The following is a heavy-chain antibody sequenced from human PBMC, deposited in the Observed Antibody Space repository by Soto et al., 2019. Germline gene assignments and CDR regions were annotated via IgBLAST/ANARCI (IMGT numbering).Heavy chain of an antibody. D-gene: IGHD4-17*01. CDR3: ARKATVTTCFDY. J-gene: IGHJ4*02. Sequence: QVQLQESGPGLVKPSQTLSLTCTVSGGSISSGGYYWSWIRQHPGKGLEWIGYIYYSGSTYYNPSLKSGVTIPLNTSKNLFSLKLSSVTAADTAVYYWARKATVTTCFDYGGQGTLVTVPS. V-gene: IGHV4-31*03. CDR2: IYYSGST. CDR1: GGSISSGGYY.